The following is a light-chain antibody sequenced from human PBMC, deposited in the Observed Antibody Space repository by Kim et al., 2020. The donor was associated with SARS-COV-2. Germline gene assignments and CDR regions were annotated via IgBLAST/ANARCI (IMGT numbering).Light chain of an antibody. CDR2: KVS. Sequence: PASVARGTSQSRVCNERNSYLNWYHQRPGQSPRRLIYKVSNRDSGVPDRFSGSGSGTDFTLKISRVEAEDVGVYYCMQCTHWPFTFGPGTKVDIK. CDR1: QSRVCNERNSY. J-gene: IGKJ3*01. V-gene: IGKV2-30*01. CDR3: MQCTHWPFT.